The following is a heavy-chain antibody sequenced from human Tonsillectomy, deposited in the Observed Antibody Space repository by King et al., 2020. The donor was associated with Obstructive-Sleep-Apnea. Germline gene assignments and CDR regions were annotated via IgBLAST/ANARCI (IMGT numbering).Heavy chain of an antibody. CDR3: ANRPRDQSGNYHYGMDG. J-gene: IGHJ6*02. CDR2: ITSRATSM. Sequence: VQLVESGGGLVKPGGSLRLSCAASAFNFHNYPMAWVRQRPGKGLEWVSSITSRATSMYYSDSLKGRFTISRDNAKNSPFLHMNRLRAEDTAIYYCANRPRDQSGNYHYGMDGWGQGTPVAVSS. V-gene: IGHV3-21*01. D-gene: IGHD1-26*01. CDR1: AFNFHNYP.